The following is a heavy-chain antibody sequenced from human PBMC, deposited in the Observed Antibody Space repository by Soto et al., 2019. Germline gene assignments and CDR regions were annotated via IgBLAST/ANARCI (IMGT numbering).Heavy chain of an antibody. CDR1: GYSFTSLD. Sequence: QGQLVQSGAEVREPGASVKVSCKASGYSFTSLDINWVRLTAGPGLERMGWMEPSTGRTGYAPTRQGSVTMTRDTSINTADMELTTLTSDDTAFYYCARGVSARLDYWGQGTLIIVSS. CDR3: ARGVSARLDY. D-gene: IGHD2-21*01. CDR2: MEPSTGRT. V-gene: IGHV1-8*01. J-gene: IGHJ4*02.